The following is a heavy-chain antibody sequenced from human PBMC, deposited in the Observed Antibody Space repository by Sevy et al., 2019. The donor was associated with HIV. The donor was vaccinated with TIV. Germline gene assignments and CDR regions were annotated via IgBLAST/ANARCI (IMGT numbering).Heavy chain of an antibody. CDR2: IIPILGTV. CDR1: GGTFSSYG. Sequence: VKVSCKASGGTFSSYGISWVRQAPGQGLEWMGGIIPILGTVNYAQKFQGRVTITADESTKTAYMELSSLRSEDTAVYYCARGGGNGWYYFDYWGQETLVTVS. D-gene: IGHD6-19*01. V-gene: IGHV1-69*13. CDR3: ARGGGNGWYYFDY. J-gene: IGHJ4*02.